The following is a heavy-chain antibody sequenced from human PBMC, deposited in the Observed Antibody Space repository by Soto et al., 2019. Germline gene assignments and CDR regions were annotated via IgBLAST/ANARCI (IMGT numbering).Heavy chain of an antibody. Sequence: PGGSLRLSCAASGFTFSNNWMHRVRRVPGKGLVWVSRINTDGSETNYADSVKGRFTTSRDNAKNMLYLQMNSLRVEDTAIYYCARDGEGYWGQGTLVTVSS. V-gene: IGHV3-74*01. J-gene: IGHJ4*02. CDR2: INTDGSET. D-gene: IGHD2-21*01. CDR1: GFTFSNNW. CDR3: ARDGEGY.